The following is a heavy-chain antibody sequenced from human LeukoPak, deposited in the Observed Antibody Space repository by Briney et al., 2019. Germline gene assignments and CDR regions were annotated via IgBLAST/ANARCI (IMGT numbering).Heavy chain of an antibody. D-gene: IGHD3-16*01. CDR3: ARDRELGS. J-gene: IGHJ5*02. CDR1: GGSISIYY. Sequence: PSETLSLTCIVSGGSISIYYWNWIRQPPGKGLEWIGYIYNSGSTDYNPSLKRRVTISADTSKDQFSLKLTSVTAADTAVYYCARDRELGSWGQGILVTVSS. V-gene: IGHV4-59*01. CDR2: IYNSGST.